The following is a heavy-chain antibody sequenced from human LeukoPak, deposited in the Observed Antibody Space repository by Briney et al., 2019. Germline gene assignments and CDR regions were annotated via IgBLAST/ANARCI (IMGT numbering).Heavy chain of an antibody. CDR1: VYTGTISY. V-gene: IGHV1-46*01. CDR3: ARDQVGYSGYDGGYYFDY. J-gene: IGHJ4*02. D-gene: IGHD5-12*01. Sequence: ASEKLSRNSSVYTGTISYINWGRQAPQHPLEGLGRINPSVRSTSYAQKFQGRVTMTRDTSTSTVYMELSSLRSEDTAVYYCARDQVGYSGYDGGYYFDYWGQGTLVTVSS. CDR2: INPSVRST.